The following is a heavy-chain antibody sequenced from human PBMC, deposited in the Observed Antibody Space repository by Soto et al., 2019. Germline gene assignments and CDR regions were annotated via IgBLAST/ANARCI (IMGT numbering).Heavy chain of an antibody. D-gene: IGHD4-17*01. CDR3: AREVGYGDFSAALLD. Sequence: VQLMQSGAEVKQPGSSVKVSCKASGGTFSSHSINWVRQAPGQGLEWMGGIITLFGTANYAQNFQGRVTIPADQSTSTAYMELNSLRSDETAVYYCAREVGYGDFSAALLDWGQGTLVTVSS. J-gene: IGHJ4*02. CDR1: GGTFSSHS. CDR2: IITLFGTA. V-gene: IGHV1-69*01.